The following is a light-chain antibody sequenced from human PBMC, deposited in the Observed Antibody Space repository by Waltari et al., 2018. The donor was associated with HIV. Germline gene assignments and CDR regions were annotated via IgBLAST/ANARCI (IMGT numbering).Light chain of an antibody. J-gene: IGLJ3*02. Sequence: QSVLTQPPSASGTPGQRVTISCSGSSANIGNTVYWYQQLPGAAPKVVIYGENRRPSGVPDRFAGSRSGTSASLDVSGLRSEDEATYFCAAWDDTLSGWVFGGGTKLTVL. V-gene: IGLV1-47*01. CDR3: AAWDDTLSGWV. CDR1: SANIGNT. CDR2: GEN.